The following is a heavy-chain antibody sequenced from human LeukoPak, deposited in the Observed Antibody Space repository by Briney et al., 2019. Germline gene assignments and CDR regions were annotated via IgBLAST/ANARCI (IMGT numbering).Heavy chain of an antibody. Sequence: GGSLRLSCAASGFTFSSYWMSWVRQAPGKGLEWVANIKQDGSEKYYVDSVKGRFTISRDNAKNSLYLQMNSLRAEDTAVYYCARDSSSSCYLQYYFDYWGQGTLVTVSS. CDR1: GFTFSSYW. CDR2: IKQDGSEK. J-gene: IGHJ4*02. D-gene: IGHD3-22*01. V-gene: IGHV3-7*01. CDR3: ARDSSSSCYLQYYFDY.